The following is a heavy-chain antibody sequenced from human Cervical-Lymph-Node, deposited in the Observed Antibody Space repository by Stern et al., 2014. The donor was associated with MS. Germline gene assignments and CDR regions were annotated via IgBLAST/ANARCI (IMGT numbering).Heavy chain of an antibody. J-gene: IGHJ5*02. D-gene: IGHD3-3*01. CDR3: AKTGAVFRFLGWFDP. CDR1: GFTFDDNA. V-gene: IGHV3-9*01. Sequence: VQLVESGGGLVQPGRSLRLSCAASGFTFDDNAMHWVRQAPGKGLEWVSGISWNSGSIGYADSVRGRFTISRDNAKNSLYLQMNNLRAEDTAFYYCAKTGAVFRFLGWFDPWGQGTLGTVSS. CDR2: ISWNSGSI.